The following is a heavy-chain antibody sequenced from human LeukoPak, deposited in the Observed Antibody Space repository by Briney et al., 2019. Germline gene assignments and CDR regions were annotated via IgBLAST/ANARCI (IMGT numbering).Heavy chain of an antibody. Sequence: GSLRLSCAASGFTFSDYYMSWIRQAPGKGLEWVSYISSSGSTIYYADSVKGRFTISRDNAKNSLYLQMNSLRAEDTAVYYCARDRLLWFAQRGYFDYWGQGTLVTVSS. D-gene: IGHD3-10*01. V-gene: IGHV3-11*01. CDR3: ARDRLLWFAQRGYFDY. CDR2: ISSSGSTI. J-gene: IGHJ4*02. CDR1: GFTFSDYY.